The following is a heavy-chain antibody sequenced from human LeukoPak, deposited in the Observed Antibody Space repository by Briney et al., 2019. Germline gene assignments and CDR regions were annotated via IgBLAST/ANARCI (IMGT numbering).Heavy chain of an antibody. Sequence: PSETLSLTCTVSGGSISSGGYYWSWIRQPPGKGLEWIGYIYHSGSTYYNPSLKSRVTISVDRSKNQFSLKLSSVTAADTAVYYCARDSERVALDHWGQGTLVTVSS. CDR3: ARDSERVALDH. V-gene: IGHV4-30-2*01. CDR1: GGSISSGGYY. J-gene: IGHJ4*02. CDR2: IYHSGST. D-gene: IGHD1-1*01.